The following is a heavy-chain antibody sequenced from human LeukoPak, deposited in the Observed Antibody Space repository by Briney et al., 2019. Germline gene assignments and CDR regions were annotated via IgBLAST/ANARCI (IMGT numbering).Heavy chain of an antibody. J-gene: IGHJ6*02. CDR1: GYTFTSYA. CDR2: INTNTGNP. CDR3: ARGPGVTTGYGMDV. D-gene: IGHD4-11*01. Sequence: GASVNVSCTASGYTFTSYAMNWVRQAPGQGLEWMGWINTNTGNPTYAQGFTGRFVFSLDTSVSTAYLQISSLKAEDTAVYYCARGPGVTTGYGMDVWGQGTTVTVSS. V-gene: IGHV7-4-1*02.